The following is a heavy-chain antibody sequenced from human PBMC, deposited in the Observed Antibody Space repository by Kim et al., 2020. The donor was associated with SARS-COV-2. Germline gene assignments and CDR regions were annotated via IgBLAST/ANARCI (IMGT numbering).Heavy chain of an antibody. CDR1: GFTFSSHD. CDR3: ARGPGVNHGSGNFDL. Sequence: GGSLRLSCAASGFTFSSHDMHWVRQSTGKGLEWVSGVGSAGNTYYLASVKGRFTISTENTENSVYLQLNSLRVVDTAVYFCARGPGVNHGSGNFDLWGGG. D-gene: IGHD3-10*01. CDR2: VGSAGNT. J-gene: IGHJ2*01. V-gene: IGHV3-13*01.